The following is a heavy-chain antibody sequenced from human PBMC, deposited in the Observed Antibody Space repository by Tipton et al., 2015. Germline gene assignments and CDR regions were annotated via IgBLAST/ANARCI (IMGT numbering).Heavy chain of an antibody. CDR2: VNHSGNT. J-gene: IGHJ2*01. V-gene: IGHV4-34*01. Sequence: TLSLTCTVSGGSITTGGYTWHWIRQPPGKGLEWIGEVNHSGNTNYNPSLESRFIISEDTSKNQFSLTVFSVTAADTAVYYCARGDDILAYLYFDLWGRGTLVSVSS. CDR3: ARGDDILAYLYFDL. D-gene: IGHD3-9*01. CDR1: GGSITTGGYT.